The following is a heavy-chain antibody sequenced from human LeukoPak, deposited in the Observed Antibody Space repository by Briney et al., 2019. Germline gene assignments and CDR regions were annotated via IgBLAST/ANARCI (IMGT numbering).Heavy chain of an antibody. CDR3: ARHKRSVVPAAIFWFDP. V-gene: IGHV4-59*04. Sequence: SETLSLTCTVSGGSISSYYWSWIRQPPGKGLEWIGYIYYSGSTYYNPSLKSRVTISVDTSKNQFSLKLSSVTAADTAVYYCARHKRSVVPAAIFWFDPWGQGTLVTVSS. J-gene: IGHJ5*02. CDR1: GGSISSYY. D-gene: IGHD2-2*01. CDR2: IYYSGST.